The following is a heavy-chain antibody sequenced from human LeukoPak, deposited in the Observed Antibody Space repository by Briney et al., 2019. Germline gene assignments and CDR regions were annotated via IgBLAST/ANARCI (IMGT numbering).Heavy chain of an antibody. CDR1: GGSISSYY. Sequence: PSETLSLTRTVSGGSISSYYWSWIRQPAGKGLEWIGRIYTSGSINYNPSLKSRVTMSVDTSKNQFSLKLSSVTAADTAVYYCAREGLYSGSYPGAFDIWGQGTMVTVSS. V-gene: IGHV4-4*07. D-gene: IGHD1-26*01. J-gene: IGHJ3*02. CDR2: IYTSGSI. CDR3: AREGLYSGSYPGAFDI.